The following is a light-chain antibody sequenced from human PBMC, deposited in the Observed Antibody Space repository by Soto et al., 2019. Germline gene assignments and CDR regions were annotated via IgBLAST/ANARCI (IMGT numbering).Light chain of an antibody. CDR3: QQYGSSPYT. J-gene: IGKJ2*01. Sequence: EIVLTQSPGTLSLSPGERATLSCRASQSVRSNYLAWYQQKPGQAPRLLIYRAFIRATGIPDRFSGSGSGTDFTLTISRLEPEDFALYYCQQYGSSPYTFGQGTKLEIK. CDR2: RAF. CDR1: QSVRSNY. V-gene: IGKV3-20*01.